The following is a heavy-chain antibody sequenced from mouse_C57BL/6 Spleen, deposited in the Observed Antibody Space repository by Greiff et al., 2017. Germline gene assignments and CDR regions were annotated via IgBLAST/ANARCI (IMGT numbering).Heavy chain of an antibody. V-gene: IGHV4-1*01. D-gene: IGHD1-1*01. CDR2: INPDSSTI. CDR1: GIDFSRYW. CDR3: ASHYYGSSYWYFDV. J-gene: IGHJ1*03. Sequence: EVQLVESGGGLVQPGGSLKLSCAASGIDFSRYWMSWVRRAPGKGLEWIGEINPDSSTINYAPSLKDKVIISRDNAKNTLYLQMSKVRSEDTALYDCASHYYGSSYWYFDVWGTGTTVTVSS.